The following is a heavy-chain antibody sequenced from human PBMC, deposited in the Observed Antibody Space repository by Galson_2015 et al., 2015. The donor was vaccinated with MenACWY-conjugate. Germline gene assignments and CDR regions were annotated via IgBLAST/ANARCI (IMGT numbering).Heavy chain of an antibody. V-gene: IGHV3-30*04. CDR3: ARPYPLTVTIFAFDI. J-gene: IGHJ4*02. CDR1: GFTFSSYA. CDR2: ISYDGSNK. Sequence: SLRLSCAASGFTFSSYAMHWVRQAPGKGLEWVAVISYDGSNKYYADSVKGRFTISRDNSKNTLYLQMNSLRAEDTAVYYCARPYPLTVTIFAFDIWGQGTLVTVSS. D-gene: IGHD4-17*01.